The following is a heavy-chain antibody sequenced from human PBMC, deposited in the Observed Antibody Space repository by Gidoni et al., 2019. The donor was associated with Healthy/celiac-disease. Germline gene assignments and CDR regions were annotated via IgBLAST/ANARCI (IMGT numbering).Heavy chain of an antibody. CDR1: GGSFSGYS. J-gene: IGHJ2*01. Sequence: QVQLQQWCAGLLKPSATLSLTCAVYGGSFSGYSWIWIRHPPGKGLEWIGEINHSGSTNYNPSLKSRVTISVDTSKNQFSLKMSAVTAADTAVYYCERSYRGTSGRYFDLWGRGTRVTVSS. CDR3: ERSYRGTSGRYFDL. D-gene: IGHD2-2*02. V-gene: IGHV4-34*01. CDR2: INHSGST.